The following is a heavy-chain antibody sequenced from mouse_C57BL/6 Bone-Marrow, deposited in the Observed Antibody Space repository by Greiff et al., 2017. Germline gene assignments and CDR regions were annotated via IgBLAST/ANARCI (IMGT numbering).Heavy chain of an antibody. CDR2: ISGGGGNT. V-gene: IGHV5-9*01. CDR1: GFTFSSYT. CDR3: ARFYDYDPFAY. D-gene: IGHD2-4*01. J-gene: IGHJ3*01. Sequence: EVKLMESGGGLVKPGGSLKLSCAASGFTFSSYTMSWVRQTPEKRLEWVATISGGGGNTYYPDSVKGRFTISRDNAKNTLYLQMSSLRSEDTALYYCARFYDYDPFAYWGQGTLVTVSA.